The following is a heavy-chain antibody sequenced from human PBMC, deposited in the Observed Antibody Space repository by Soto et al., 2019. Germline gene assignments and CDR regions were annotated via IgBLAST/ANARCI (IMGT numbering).Heavy chain of an antibody. CDR3: ARAHYIGNYYYYMDV. J-gene: IGHJ6*03. V-gene: IGHV4-31*03. CDR1: GGSISSGGYY. Sequence: QVQLQESGPGLVKPSQTLSLTCTVSGGSISSGGYYWSWIRQHPGKGLEWIGYIYYSGSTYYNPFLKSRVTISVDTSKNQCSLKLSSVTAADTAVYYCARAHYIGNYYYYMDVWGKGTTVTVSS. CDR2: IYYSGST. D-gene: IGHD5-12*01.